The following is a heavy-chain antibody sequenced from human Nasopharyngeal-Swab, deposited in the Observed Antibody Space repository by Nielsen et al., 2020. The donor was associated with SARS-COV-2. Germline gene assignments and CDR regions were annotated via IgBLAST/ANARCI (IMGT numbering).Heavy chain of an antibody. V-gene: IGHV3-13*01. CDR3: ARSKRSIGYCSSTSCYDVDYFDY. CDR2: IGTAGDT. CDR1: GFTFSSYD. Sequence: GGSLRLSCAASGFTFSSYDMHWVRQATGKGLEWVSAIGTAGDTYYPGSVKGRFTISRENAKNSLYLQMNSLRAGDTAVYYCARSKRSIGYCSSTSCYDVDYFDYWGQGTLVTV. J-gene: IGHJ4*02. D-gene: IGHD2-2*01.